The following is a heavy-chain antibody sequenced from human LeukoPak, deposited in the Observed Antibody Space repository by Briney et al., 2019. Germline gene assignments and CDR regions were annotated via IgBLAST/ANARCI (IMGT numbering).Heavy chain of an antibody. V-gene: IGHV3-48*04. Sequence: GGSLRLSCAASGFTFSSYSMNWVRQAPGKGLEWVSYISTTGAIVYYADSVKGRFTISRDNTKNTLFLQMNSLRAEDTAVYYCARDPSKWELPVDYWGQGPLVSVSS. J-gene: IGHJ4*02. CDR3: ARDPSKWELPVDY. CDR2: ISTTGAIV. CDR1: GFTFSSYS. D-gene: IGHD1-26*01.